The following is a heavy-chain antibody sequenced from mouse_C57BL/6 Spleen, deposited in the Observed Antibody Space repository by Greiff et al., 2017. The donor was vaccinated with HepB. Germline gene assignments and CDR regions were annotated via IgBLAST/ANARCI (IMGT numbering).Heavy chain of an antibody. J-gene: IGHJ1*03. Sequence: VQLQESGAELMKPGASVKLSCKATGYTFTGYWIEWVKQRPGPGLEWIGEILPGSGSTNYNEKYKGKATFTADNASNTAYMQRSSLTTEDSAIYSWARGHTVVNWYLDVWDKGTTVTVAS. V-gene: IGHV1-9*01. CDR3: ARGHTVVNWYLDV. D-gene: IGHD1-1*01. CDR1: GYTFTGYW. CDR2: ILPGSGST.